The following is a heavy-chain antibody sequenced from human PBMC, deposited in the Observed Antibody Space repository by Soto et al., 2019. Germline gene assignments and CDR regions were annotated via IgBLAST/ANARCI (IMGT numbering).Heavy chain of an antibody. CDR2: IYYSGST. J-gene: IGHJ4*02. V-gene: IGHV4-39*01. Sequence: SETLSLTCTVSGGSISSSSYYWGWIRQPPGKGLEWIGSIYYSGSTYYNPSLKSRVTISVDTSKNQFSPKLSSVTAADTAVYYCARQGPYSSSSDDYWGQGTLVTVSS. D-gene: IGHD6-6*01. CDR1: GGSISSSSYY. CDR3: ARQGPYSSSSDDY.